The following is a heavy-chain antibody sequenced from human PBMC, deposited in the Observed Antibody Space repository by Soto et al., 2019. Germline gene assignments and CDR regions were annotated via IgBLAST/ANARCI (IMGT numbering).Heavy chain of an antibody. CDR2: IYPGDSDT. Sequence: PGESLKISCKGSGYSFTSYWIGWVRQMPGKGLEWMGIIYPGDSDTRYSPSFQGQVTISAEKSISTAYLQWSSLKASDTAMYYCARRDYYDSSGYYSNWFDPWGQGTLVTVSS. J-gene: IGHJ5*02. V-gene: IGHV5-51*01. CDR1: GYSFTSYW. CDR3: ARRDYYDSSGYYSNWFDP. D-gene: IGHD3-22*01.